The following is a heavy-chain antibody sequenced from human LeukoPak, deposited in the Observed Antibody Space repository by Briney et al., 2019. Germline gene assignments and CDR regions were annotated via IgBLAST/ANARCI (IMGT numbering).Heavy chain of an antibody. CDR1: GGSISSGGYY. J-gene: IGHJ3*02. CDR2: IYHSGST. CDR3: ARYELEPRAFDI. Sequence: PSETLSLTCTVSGGSISSGGYYWSWIRQPPGKGLEWIGHIYHSGSTYYNPSLKSRVTISVDRSKNQFSLKLSSVTAADTAVYYCARYELEPRAFDIWGQGTMVTVSS. V-gene: IGHV4-30-2*01. D-gene: IGHD1-1*01.